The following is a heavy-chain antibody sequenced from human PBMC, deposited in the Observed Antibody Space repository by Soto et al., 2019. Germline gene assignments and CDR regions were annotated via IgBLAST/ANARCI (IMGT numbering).Heavy chain of an antibody. CDR2: ISAYNGNT. Sequence: GASVKVSVRAYGYAFTSYGISWARQAPGQGLEWMGWISAYNGNTNYAQKLQGRVTMTTDTSTSTAYMELRSLRSDDTAVYYCAREGVAARPGLRYFDWLAPAFGMDVWGQGTTVTVSS. CDR3: AREGVAARPGLRYFDWLAPAFGMDV. J-gene: IGHJ6*02. CDR1: GYAFTSYG. V-gene: IGHV1-18*01. D-gene: IGHD3-9*01.